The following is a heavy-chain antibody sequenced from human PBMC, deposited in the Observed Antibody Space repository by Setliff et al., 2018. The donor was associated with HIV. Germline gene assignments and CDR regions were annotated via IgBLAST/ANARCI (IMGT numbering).Heavy chain of an antibody. Sequence: PSETLSLTCTVSGGSFTTYYWSWLRQPPGKELEWIGYFYTSGSTNYNPSLKSRVTISIDTSENQFSLKLNAVTAADTAVYYCARRPPLTTGREYYFDFWGQGTLVTVSS. V-gene: IGHV4-4*09. CDR2: FYTSGST. CDR3: ARRPPLTTGREYYFDF. D-gene: IGHD1-1*01. J-gene: IGHJ4*02. CDR1: GGSFTTYY.